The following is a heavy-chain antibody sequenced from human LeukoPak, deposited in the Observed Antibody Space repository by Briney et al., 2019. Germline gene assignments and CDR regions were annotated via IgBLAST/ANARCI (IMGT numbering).Heavy chain of an antibody. CDR2: IYYSGST. D-gene: IGHD6-19*01. CDR3: ARVLGYSSGWYLGHFDY. CDR1: GGSISSYY. J-gene: IGHJ4*02. Sequence: KPSETLSLTCTVSGGSISSYYWSWIRQPPGKGLEWIGYIYYSGSTNYNPSLKSRVTISVDTSKNQFSLELSSVTAADTAVYYCARVLGYSSGWYLGHFDYWGQGTLVTVSS. V-gene: IGHV4-59*01.